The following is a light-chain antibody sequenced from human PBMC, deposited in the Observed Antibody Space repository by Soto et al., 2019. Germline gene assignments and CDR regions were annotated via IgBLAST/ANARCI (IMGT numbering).Light chain of an antibody. Sequence: EIVLTQSPATLSLSPGERATLSCRASQSVGSFLAWYQQKSGQTPRLLIYDASKRAPGIPARSSGSGSGTDFTLTISSLEPEDFAVYYCQHRSNWLGTFGPGTKVDIK. CDR2: DAS. CDR3: QHRSNWLGT. J-gene: IGKJ3*01. V-gene: IGKV3-11*01. CDR1: QSVGSF.